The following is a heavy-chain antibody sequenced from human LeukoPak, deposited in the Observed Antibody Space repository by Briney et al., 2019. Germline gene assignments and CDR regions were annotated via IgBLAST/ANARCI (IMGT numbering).Heavy chain of an antibody. Sequence: SETLSLTCTISGGSISGYYWSWLRQPAGKGLEWIGRIYISGRTTYNPSLESRVTMSVDTSKNRFSLNLRSVTAADTAVYYCGGGDFGDSDVFRLWGQGTLVSVSS. CDR2: IYISGRT. J-gene: IGHJ4*02. CDR1: GGSISGYY. V-gene: IGHV4-4*07. CDR3: GGGDFGDSDVFRL. D-gene: IGHD4-17*01.